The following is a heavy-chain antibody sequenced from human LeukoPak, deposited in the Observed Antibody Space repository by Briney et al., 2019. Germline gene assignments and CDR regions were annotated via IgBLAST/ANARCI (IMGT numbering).Heavy chain of an antibody. CDR1: GFTFSSYS. D-gene: IGHD3-22*01. CDR2: ISSSSSYI. Sequence: PGGSLRLSCAASGFTFSSYSMNWVRQAPGKGLEWVSSISSSSSYIYYADSVKGRFTISRDNAKNSLYLQMNSLRAEDTAVYYCARALDDSSGYYYGMDVWGQGTTVTVSS. CDR3: ARALDDSSGYYYGMDV. V-gene: IGHV3-21*01. J-gene: IGHJ6*02.